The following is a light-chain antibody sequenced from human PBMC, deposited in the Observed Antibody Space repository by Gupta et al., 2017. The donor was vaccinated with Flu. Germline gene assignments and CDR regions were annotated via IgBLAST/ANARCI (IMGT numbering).Light chain of an antibody. J-gene: IGKJ1*01. CDR2: GTF. Sequence: EIVLTQSPGTLSLSPGERATLPCSASQSVSTSYLAWYQQKPGQAPRLLIYGTFNRATGVPDRFIGGGSGTDFTLTISSLQAEDVAVYSCQQYGSAPYTFGQGTKVEIK. CDR3: QQYGSAPYT. CDR1: QSVSTSY. V-gene: IGKV3-20*01.